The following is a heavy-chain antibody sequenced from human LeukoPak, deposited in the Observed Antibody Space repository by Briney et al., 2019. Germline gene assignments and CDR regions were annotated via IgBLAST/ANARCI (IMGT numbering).Heavy chain of an antibody. CDR2: ISYDGSNK. CDR3: ARDIYSGLLAGYFDY. Sequence: GGSLRLSCAASGFTFSSYAMHWVRQAPGKGLEWVAVISYDGSNKYYADSVKGRFTISRDNSKNTLYLQMNSLRAEDTAVYYCARDIYSGLLAGYFDYWGQGTLVTVSA. CDR1: GFTFSSYA. D-gene: IGHD5-12*01. V-gene: IGHV3-30-3*01. J-gene: IGHJ4*02.